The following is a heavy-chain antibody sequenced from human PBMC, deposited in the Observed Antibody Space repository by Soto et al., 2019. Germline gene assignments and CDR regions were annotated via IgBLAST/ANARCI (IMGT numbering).Heavy chain of an antibody. Sequence: QVQLVQSGAEVKKPGSSVKVSCKASGGTFSSYSINWVRQAPGTGLEWMGGIIPMFGTTDYAEKFQGRVTITADESTSTAYMELTGLGSEDTAFYYCARDGAGMGATSDYWGQGTLVTVSS. CDR3: ARDGAGMGATSDY. J-gene: IGHJ4*02. CDR2: IIPMFGTT. CDR1: GGTFSSYS. V-gene: IGHV1-69*12. D-gene: IGHD1-26*01.